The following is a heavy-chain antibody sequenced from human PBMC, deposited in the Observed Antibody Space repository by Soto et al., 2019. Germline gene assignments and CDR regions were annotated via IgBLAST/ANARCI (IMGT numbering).Heavy chain of an antibody. D-gene: IGHD1-26*01. CDR1: GGTFSSYA. CDR3: ARTTHIVGATLFDP. CDR2: IIPIFGTA. Sequence: GASVKVSCKASGGTFSSYAISWVRQAPGQGLEWMGGIIPIFGTANYAQKFQGRVTITADKSTSTAYMELSSLRSEDTAVYYCARTTHIVGATLFDPWGQGTLVTVSS. J-gene: IGHJ5*02. V-gene: IGHV1-69*06.